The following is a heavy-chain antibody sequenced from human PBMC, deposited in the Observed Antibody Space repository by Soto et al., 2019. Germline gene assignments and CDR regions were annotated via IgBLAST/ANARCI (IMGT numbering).Heavy chain of an antibody. CDR3: ARSRGIYYDSSEDAFDI. D-gene: IGHD3-22*01. J-gene: IGHJ3*02. V-gene: IGHV4-59*01. Sequence: SEPLAGTCTVSSGSISGYYLICILQAPWKGLHWLGYISYSGSTNYNPSLKSRVTISVDTSKNQFSLKLSSMTAADTAVYFCARSRGIYYDSSEDAFDIWGQGTMVTVSS. CDR1: SGSISGYY. CDR2: ISYSGST.